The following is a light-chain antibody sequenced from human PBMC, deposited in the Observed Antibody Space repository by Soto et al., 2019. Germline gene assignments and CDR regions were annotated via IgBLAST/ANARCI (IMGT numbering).Light chain of an antibody. Sequence: QSALTQPPSASGSPGQSVTISCTGTSSDVGGYNYVSWFQQHPGKAPKLMIYEVTKRPSGVPDRFSGSKSGNTASLTVSGLQAEDEADYYCSSYAGSTFYVLGTGTK. CDR3: SSYAGSTFYV. V-gene: IGLV2-8*01. CDR2: EVT. J-gene: IGLJ1*01. CDR1: SSDVGGYNY.